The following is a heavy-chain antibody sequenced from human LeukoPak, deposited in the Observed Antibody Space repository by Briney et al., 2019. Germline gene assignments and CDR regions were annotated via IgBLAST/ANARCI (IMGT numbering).Heavy chain of an antibody. V-gene: IGHV4-59*01. CDR1: GGSISSNN. J-gene: IGHJ6*03. D-gene: IGHD2-21*01. CDR2: IYYSGST. Sequence: SETLSLTCTVSGGSISSNNWSWIRQPPGQGLEWWGNIYYSGSTNYNPSLKSRVTISVDTSKNQFSLKLSSVTAADTAVYYCARVVVAHYYYYMDVWGKGTTVTVSS. CDR3: ARVVVAHYYYYMDV.